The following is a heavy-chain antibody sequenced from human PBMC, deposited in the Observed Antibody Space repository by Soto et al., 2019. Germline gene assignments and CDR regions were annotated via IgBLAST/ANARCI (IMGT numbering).Heavy chain of an antibody. D-gene: IGHD6-13*01. V-gene: IGHV3-23*01. CDR2: ISGSGGST. Sequence: EVQLLESGGGLVQPGGSLRLSCAASGFTFSSYAMSWVRQAPGKGLEWVSAISGSGGSTYYADSVKGRFTISRDNSKNTPYLQMNSLRAEDTAVYYCAKVSAGNYYYGMDVWGQGTTVTVSS. J-gene: IGHJ6*02. CDR1: GFTFSSYA. CDR3: AKVSAGNYYYGMDV.